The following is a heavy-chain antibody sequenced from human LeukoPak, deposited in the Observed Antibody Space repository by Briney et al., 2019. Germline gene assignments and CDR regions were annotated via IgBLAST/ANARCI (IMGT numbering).Heavy chain of an antibody. CDR3: AREGPRGNSQFDY. CDR2: IWYDGSNK. CDR1: GFTFSNYG. V-gene: IGHV3-33*01. Sequence: GGSLRLSCAASGFTFSNYGMHWVRQAPGKGLEWVALIWYDGSNKYYADSVKGRLTISRDNSKNTLYLQMNSLRAEDTAVYYCAREGPRGNSQFDYWGQGTLVTVSS. D-gene: IGHD2/OR15-2a*01. J-gene: IGHJ4*02.